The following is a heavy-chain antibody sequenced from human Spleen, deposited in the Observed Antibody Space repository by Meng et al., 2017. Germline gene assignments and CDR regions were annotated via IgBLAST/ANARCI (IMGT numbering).Heavy chain of an antibody. CDR2: IYYSGST. J-gene: IGHJ4*02. Sequence: SETLSLTCTVSGGSISSYYWSWIRQPPGKGLEWIGYIYYSGSTNYNPSLKSRVTISVDTSKNQFSLKLSSVTAADTAVYSCARYVRGSYFFDYWGQGTLVTVSS. CDR1: GGSISSYY. V-gene: IGHV4-59*08. D-gene: IGHD3-10*02. CDR3: ARYVRGSYFFDY.